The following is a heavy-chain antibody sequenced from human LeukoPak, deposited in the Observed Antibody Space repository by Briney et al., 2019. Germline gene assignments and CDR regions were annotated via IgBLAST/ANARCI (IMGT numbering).Heavy chain of an antibody. D-gene: IGHD5-24*01. CDR3: ARVPLGVATIRGLDY. CDR2: INHSGST. CDR1: GFTFSDYY. J-gene: IGHJ4*02. V-gene: IGHV4-34*01. Sequence: GSLRLSCAASGFTFSDYYMSWIRQPPGKGLEWIGEINHSGSTNYNPSLKSRVTISVDTSKNQFSLKLSSVTAADTAVYYCARVPLGVATIRGLDYWGQGTLVTVSS.